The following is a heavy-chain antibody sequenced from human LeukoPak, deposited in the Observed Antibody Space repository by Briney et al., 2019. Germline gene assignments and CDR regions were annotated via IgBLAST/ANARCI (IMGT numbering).Heavy chain of an antibody. Sequence: GGTLRLSCAASGFTFSTYAMTWVRQAPGAGLEWVSAISSGYSTYYADSVRGRFIISRDNSKDTLYLQMNSLRAEDTAVYYCAKDFSQEGSHSVDYWGQGTLVTVSS. V-gene: IGHV3-23*01. CDR1: GFTFSTYA. D-gene: IGHD1-26*01. J-gene: IGHJ4*02. CDR3: AKDFSQEGSHSVDY. CDR2: ISSGYST.